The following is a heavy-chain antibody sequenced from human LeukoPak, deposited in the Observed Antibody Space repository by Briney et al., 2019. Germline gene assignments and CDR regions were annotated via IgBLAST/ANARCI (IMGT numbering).Heavy chain of an antibody. CDR2: ISSRSTYI. J-gene: IGHJ4*02. V-gene: IGHV3-21*01. CDR3: ARVPRYYDFWSGYDY. Sequence: GGSLRLSCAASRFTFSTYSMNWVRQAPGKGLEWVSSISSRSTYIYYADSVKGRFTISRDNAKNSLYLQMNSLRAEDTAVYYCARVPRYYDFWSGYDYWGQGTLITVSS. D-gene: IGHD3-3*01. CDR1: RFTFSTYS.